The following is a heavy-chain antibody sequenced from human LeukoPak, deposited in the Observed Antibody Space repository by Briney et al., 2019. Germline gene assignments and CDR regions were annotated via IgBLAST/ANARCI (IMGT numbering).Heavy chain of an antibody. Sequence: SETLSLTCTVSGGSISSSSYYWGWIRQPPGKGLEWIGSIYYSGSTYYNPSLKSRVTISVDTSKNQFSLKLSSVTAADTAVYYCARHVPYYYHYYMDVWGKGTTVTVSS. CDR2: IYYSGST. V-gene: IGHV4-39*01. J-gene: IGHJ6*03. CDR1: GGSISSSSYY. CDR3: ARHVPYYYHYYMDV.